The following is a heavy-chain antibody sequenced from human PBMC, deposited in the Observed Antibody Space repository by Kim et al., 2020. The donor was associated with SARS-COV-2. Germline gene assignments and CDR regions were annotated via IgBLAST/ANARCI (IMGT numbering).Heavy chain of an antibody. CDR3: AKDRPDIYGDFGWSFDP. CDR1: GFTFSSYA. CDR2: ISGSGGST. V-gene: IGHV3-23*01. J-gene: IGHJ5*02. Sequence: GGSLRLSCAASGFTFSSYAMSWVRQAPGKGLEWVSAISGSGGSTYYADSVKGRFTISRDNSKNTLYLQMNSLRAEDTAVYYCAKDRPDIYGDFGWSFDPWGQGTLVTVSS. D-gene: IGHD4-17*01.